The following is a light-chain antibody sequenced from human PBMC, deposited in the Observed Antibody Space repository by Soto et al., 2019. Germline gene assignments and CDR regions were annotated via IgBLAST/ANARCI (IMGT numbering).Light chain of an antibody. CDR3: QQYNNWPPSRLT. J-gene: IGKJ4*01. Sequence: EIVMTQSPATLSVSPGERATLSCRASQSVSSNLAWYQQKPGQAPRLLIHGASTRATGIPARFSGSGSGTEFTLTISSLQSEDLAVYYCQQYNNWPPSRLTFGGGTKVDIK. CDR2: GAS. CDR1: QSVSSN. V-gene: IGKV3-15*01.